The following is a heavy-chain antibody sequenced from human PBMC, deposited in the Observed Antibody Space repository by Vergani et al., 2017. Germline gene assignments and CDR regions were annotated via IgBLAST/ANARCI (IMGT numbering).Heavy chain of an antibody. CDR3: AAKEDYYGSGTFDY. CDR2: INHSGST. J-gene: IGHJ4*02. CDR1: GGSISSGGYY. D-gene: IGHD3-10*01. Sequence: QVQLQESGPGLVKPSQTLSLTCTVSGGSISSGGYYWSWIRQPPGKGLEWIGEINHSGSTNYNPSLKSRVTISVDTSKNQFSLKLSSVTAADTAVYYCAAKEDYYGSGTFDYWGQGTLVTVSS. V-gene: IGHV4-31*03.